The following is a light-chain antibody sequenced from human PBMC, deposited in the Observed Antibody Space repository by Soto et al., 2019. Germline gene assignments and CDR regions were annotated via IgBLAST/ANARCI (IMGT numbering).Light chain of an antibody. J-gene: IGKJ2*03. V-gene: IGKV1-33*01. CDR3: QHFNSLPYS. CDR1: QDISKY. CDR2: DAS. Sequence: DIQMNQSPSSLSASLGDRVTITCQASQDISKYLNWYQQKPGKAPKLLIYDASNLETGVPSRFSGSGSGTDFTFTISSLQPEDIATYYCQHFNSLPYSFGQGTKLEIK.